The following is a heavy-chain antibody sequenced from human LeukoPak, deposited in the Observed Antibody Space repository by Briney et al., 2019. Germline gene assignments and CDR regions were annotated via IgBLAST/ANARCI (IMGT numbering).Heavy chain of an antibody. V-gene: IGHV5-51*01. CDR2: IYPGDSDT. J-gene: IGHJ3*02. D-gene: IGHD2-2*01. Sequence: GESLKISCKGSGYSFTSYCIGWGRQMPGKGLEGMGSIYPGDSDTRYSPSFQGQVTISADKSISTAYLPWSSLKASDTAMYYCARRRDIVVVPAAHDAFDIWGQGTMVTVSS. CDR1: GYSFTSYC. CDR3: ARRRDIVVVPAAHDAFDI.